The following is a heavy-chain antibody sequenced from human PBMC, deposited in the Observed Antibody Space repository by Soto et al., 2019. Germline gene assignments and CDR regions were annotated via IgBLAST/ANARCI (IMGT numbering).Heavy chain of an antibody. J-gene: IGHJ4*02. D-gene: IGHD6-19*01. Sequence: QVQLEESGGNVVQPGRSLRLSCAASGFSFSDYGMHWVRQAPGKGLESVALLSYDGDKEYYADSVKGRFTISRDNSKNTVFLQMNSLRPEDTAVYYCGKDLMGEQWLRVMHYWGQGTLVTVSS. CDR1: GFSFSDYG. V-gene: IGHV3-30*18. CDR2: LSYDGDKE. CDR3: GKDLMGEQWLRVMHY.